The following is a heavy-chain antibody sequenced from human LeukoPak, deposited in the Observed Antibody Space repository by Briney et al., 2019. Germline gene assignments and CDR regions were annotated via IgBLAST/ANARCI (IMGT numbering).Heavy chain of an antibody. CDR1: GYTFTGYY. J-gene: IGHJ4*02. CDR3: SRSPSRRGGTFDY. Sequence: ASVKVSCKASGYTFTGYYMHWVRQAPGQGLGWMGWINPNSGGTNYAQKFQGRVTMTRDTSISTAYMELSRLRSDDTAVYYCSRSPSRRGGTFDYWGQGTLVTVSS. CDR2: INPNSGGT. V-gene: IGHV1-2*02. D-gene: IGHD1-7*01.